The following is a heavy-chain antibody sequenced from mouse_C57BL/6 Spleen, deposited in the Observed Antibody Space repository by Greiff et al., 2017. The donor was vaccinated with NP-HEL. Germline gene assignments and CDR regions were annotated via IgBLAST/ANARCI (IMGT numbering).Heavy chain of an antibody. CDR1: GYTFTDYY. CDR3: ARTDGYDGFAY. Sequence: VQLQQSGPVLVKPGASVKMSCKASGYTFTDYYMNWVKQSHGKSLEWIGVINPYNGGTSYNQKFKGKATLTVDKSSSTAYMELNSLTSEDSAVYYCARTDGYDGFAYWGQGTLVTVSA. V-gene: IGHV1-19*01. D-gene: IGHD2-2*01. CDR2: INPYNGGT. J-gene: IGHJ3*01.